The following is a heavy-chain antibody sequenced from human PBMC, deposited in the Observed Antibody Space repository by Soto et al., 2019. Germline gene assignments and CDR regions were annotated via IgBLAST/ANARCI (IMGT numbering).Heavy chain of an antibody. Sequence: SETLSLTCAVYGGSFSCYYWTWIRQTPGKGLEWIGELDHSGSPKYNPSLNSRVTMSIDTSKSQFSLRLNSVTAADTAVYFCARAYSSGWYWFDPWGQGTLVTVSS. CDR2: LDHSGSP. CDR1: GGSFSCYY. D-gene: IGHD6-19*01. J-gene: IGHJ5*02. CDR3: ARAYSSGWYWFDP. V-gene: IGHV4-34*01.